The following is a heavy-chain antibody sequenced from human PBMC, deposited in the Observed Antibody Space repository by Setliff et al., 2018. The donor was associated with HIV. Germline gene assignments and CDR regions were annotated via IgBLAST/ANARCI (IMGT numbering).Heavy chain of an antibody. CDR2: ISYDGSNK. D-gene: IGHD3-9*01. CDR1: RFTFSTYA. CDR3: AREPYYDILTGYLDY. J-gene: IGHJ4*02. V-gene: IGHV3-30*07. Sequence: GGSLRLSCAASRFTFSTYAMHWVRQAPGKGLEWVAIISYDGSNKYYTDSVKGRFTISRDNSKNTLYLQMNSLRAEDTALYYCAREPYYDILTGYLDYWGQGALVTVSS.